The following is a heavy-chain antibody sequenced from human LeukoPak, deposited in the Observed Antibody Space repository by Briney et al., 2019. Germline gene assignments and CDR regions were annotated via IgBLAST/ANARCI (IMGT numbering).Heavy chain of an antibody. CDR1: GGSVSSGSYY. J-gene: IGHJ4*02. D-gene: IGHD6-19*01. CDR3: AREGYSSGWSRFDY. CDR2: IYYSGST. V-gene: IGHV4-61*01. Sequence: SETLSLTCTVSGGSVSSGSYYWSWIRQPPGKGLEWIGYIYYSGSTSYNPSLKSRVTISVDTSKNQFSLKLSSVTAADTAVYYCAREGYSSGWSRFDYWGQGTLVTVSS.